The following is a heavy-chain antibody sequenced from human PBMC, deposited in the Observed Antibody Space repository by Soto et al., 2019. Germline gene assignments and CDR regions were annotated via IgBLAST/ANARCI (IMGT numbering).Heavy chain of an antibody. CDR1: GFILNNYE. Sequence: VGSLRLSFAASGFILNNYEMNWVRQAPGKGLEWVSVISGSGGGAYYADCVQVRFTISRDNSKNTLYLQTNSLRAEATAIYYCVREGSGWYARGSLDFWGRGTMVTVS. CDR3: VREGSGWYARGSLDF. J-gene: IGHJ3*01. CDR2: ISGSGGGA. V-gene: IGHV3-23*01. D-gene: IGHD6-19*01.